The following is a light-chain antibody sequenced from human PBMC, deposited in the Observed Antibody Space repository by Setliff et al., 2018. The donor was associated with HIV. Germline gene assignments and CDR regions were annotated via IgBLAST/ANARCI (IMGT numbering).Light chain of an antibody. CDR1: SSDIGVYEY. J-gene: IGLJ2*01. CDR3: SSYRRTNTWV. CDR2: EVT. Sequence: QSALTQAASVSGSPGQSITIFCIGTSSDIGVYEYVSWYQQHPGEAPKLIIYEVTNRPSGVSNRFSGSKSGNTASLTISGLQAEDEADYYCSSYRRTNTWVFGGGTK. V-gene: IGLV2-14*01.